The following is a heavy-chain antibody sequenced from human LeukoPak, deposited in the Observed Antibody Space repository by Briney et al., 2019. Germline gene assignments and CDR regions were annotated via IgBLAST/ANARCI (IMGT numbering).Heavy chain of an antibody. CDR1: GFTFSSYA. D-gene: IGHD5-18*01. Sequence: GSLRLSCAASGFTFSSYAMSWVRQAPGKGLEWIGEINHSGSTNYNPSLKSRVTISVDTSKNQFSLKLSSVTAADTAVYYCARVHRGYSYGHEDYWGQGTLVTVSS. J-gene: IGHJ4*02. CDR2: INHSGST. V-gene: IGHV4-34*01. CDR3: ARVHRGYSYGHEDY.